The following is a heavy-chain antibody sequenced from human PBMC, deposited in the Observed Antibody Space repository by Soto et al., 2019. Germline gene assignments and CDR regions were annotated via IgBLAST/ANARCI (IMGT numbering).Heavy chain of an antibody. CDR3: ARGLDKVAGGAFDI. D-gene: IGHD3-10*01. V-gene: IGHV3-33*01. CDR2: IPHDGNNK. CDR1: GFTFSRSA. J-gene: IGHJ3*02. Sequence: QVQLVESGGGVVQPGRSLSLSCAASGFTFSRSAMHWVRQAPGKGLEWVAVIPHDGNNKDYADSVRGRFTTSRDNSKNTMYLHMNSLRAEYTAVYYCARGLDKVAGGAFDIWGQGTLVTVSS.